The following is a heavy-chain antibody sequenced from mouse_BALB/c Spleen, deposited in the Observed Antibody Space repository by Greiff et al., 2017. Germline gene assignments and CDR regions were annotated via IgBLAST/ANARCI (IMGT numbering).Heavy chain of an antibody. D-gene: IGHD2-2*01. J-gene: IGHJ2*01. CDR3: ASHNGNDPYYFDY. V-gene: IGHV5-12-2*01. CDR2: ISNGGGST. CDR1: GFTFSSYT. Sequence: EVMLVESGGGLVQPGGSLKLSCAASGFTFSSYTMSWVRQTPEKRLEWVAYISNGGGSTYYPDTVKGRFTISRDNAKNTLYLQMSSLKSEDTAMYYCASHNGNDPYYFDYWGQGTTLTVSS.